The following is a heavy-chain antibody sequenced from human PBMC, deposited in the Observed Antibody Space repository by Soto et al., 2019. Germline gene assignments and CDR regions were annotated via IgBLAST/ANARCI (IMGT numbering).Heavy chain of an antibody. V-gene: IGHV2-5*02. CDR2: IYWDDDK. Sequence: GLDLEWLALIYWDDDKRYSPSLKSRLTITKDNSKNQVVLTMTNMDPVDTATYFCAHRREVAAVFDYWGQGTLVTVSS. J-gene: IGHJ4*02. D-gene: IGHD6-19*01. CDR3: AHRREVAAVFDY.